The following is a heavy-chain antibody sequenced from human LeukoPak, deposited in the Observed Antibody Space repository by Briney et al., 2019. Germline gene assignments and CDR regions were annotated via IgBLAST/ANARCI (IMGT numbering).Heavy chain of an antibody. V-gene: IGHV4-34*01. CDR3: ARLTGYSSGSPNY. CDR2: INHSGST. D-gene: IGHD6-19*01. CDR1: GGSFSGYY. J-gene: IGHJ4*02. Sequence: SETLSLTCAVYGGSFSGYYWSWIRQPPGKRLEWIGEINHSGSTNYNPSLKSRVTISVDTSKNQFSLKLSSVTAADTAVYYCARLTGYSSGSPNYWGQGTLVTVSS.